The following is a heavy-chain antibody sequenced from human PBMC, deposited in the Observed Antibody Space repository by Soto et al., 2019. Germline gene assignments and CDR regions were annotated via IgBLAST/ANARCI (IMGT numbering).Heavy chain of an antibody. V-gene: IGHV4-31*03. J-gene: IGHJ4*02. Sequence: QVQLQESGPGLVKPSQTLSLTCTVSGGSISSRTSYWSWIRQHPGKGLEWIGYIYYGGDSFYNPSLKVGVTKQIDTSENHFPLKRTCVPAADTAVYFWARGGGGGVDCWGQGTLVTVAS. D-gene: IGHD1-26*01. CDR2: IYYGGDS. CDR1: GGSISSRTSY. CDR3: ARGGGGGVDC.